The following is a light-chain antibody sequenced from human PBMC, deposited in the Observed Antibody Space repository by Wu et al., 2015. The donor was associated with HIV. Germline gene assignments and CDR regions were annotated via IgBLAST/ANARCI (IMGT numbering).Light chain of an antibody. CDR2: GSS. J-gene: IGKJ4*01. CDR3: QQXDSSPLT. V-gene: IGKV3-20*01. CDR1: QSVSSVY. Sequence: IVLTQSPGTLSLSPGERAILSCRASQSVSSVYLAWYQQKPGQAPRLLIYGSSSRATGIPDRFSGSGSGTDFTLTVSRLEPEDFAVYYCQQXDSSPLTFGGGTKVEIK.